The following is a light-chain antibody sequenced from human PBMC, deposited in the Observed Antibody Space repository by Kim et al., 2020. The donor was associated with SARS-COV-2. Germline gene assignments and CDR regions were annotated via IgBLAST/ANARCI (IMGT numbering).Light chain of an antibody. J-gene: IGKJ2*01. CDR1: QDISNY. CDR2: DAS. V-gene: IGKV1-33*01. Sequence: DIQMTQSPSSLSASVGDRVTITCQASQDISNYLNWYQQKPGKDPKLLIYDASNLETGVPSRFSGGGSGTDFTFTISSLQPEDIASYYCQQYDNLPYTFGQGTKLEIK. CDR3: QQYDNLPYT.